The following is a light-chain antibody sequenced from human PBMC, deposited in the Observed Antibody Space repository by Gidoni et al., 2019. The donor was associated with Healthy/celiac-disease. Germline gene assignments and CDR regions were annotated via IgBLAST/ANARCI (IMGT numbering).Light chain of an antibody. Sequence: DIVMTQSTDSLAVSLGERATINCKSSQSVLYSSNNKTYLAWYQQNPGQPPKLLISWASTRESGVPDRFSGSGSGTDFTLTISSLQAEDVAVYYCQQYYSTPCSFGQGTKLEIK. J-gene: IGKJ2*04. CDR3: QQYYSTPCS. CDR1: QSVLYSSNNKTY. V-gene: IGKV4-1*01. CDR2: WAS.